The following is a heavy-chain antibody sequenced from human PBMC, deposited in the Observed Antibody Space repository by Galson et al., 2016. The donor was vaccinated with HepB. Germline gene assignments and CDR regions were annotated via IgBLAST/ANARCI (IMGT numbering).Heavy chain of an antibody. CDR2: VKTKSASGAP. D-gene: IGHD3-10*01. Sequence: SLRLSCAASGFTFRDAWMIWVRQAPGKGLEWVGRVKTKSASGAPDYAVYAVPVKGRFIISRDDSRNTLFLEMSSLKTEDTALYHCTKGYRKATSYHGDDAFDIWGQGTMVTVSS. CDR3: TKGYRKATSYHGDDAFDI. V-gene: IGHV3-15*05. CDR1: GFTFRDAW. J-gene: IGHJ3*02.